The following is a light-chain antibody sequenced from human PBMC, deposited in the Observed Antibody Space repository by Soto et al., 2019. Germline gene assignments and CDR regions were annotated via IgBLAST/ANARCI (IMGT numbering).Light chain of an antibody. V-gene: IGKV1-39*01. CDR3: QQSSSIPKT. J-gene: IGKJ4*01. CDR2: VAS. CDR1: QSISSC. Sequence: IPITHSPSSLSASVLYRVTITCRSSQSISSCLSWYQQKPGKAPKLLINVASTLQSGVPSRFSGSGSGTDFTLAISSLQPEDFATYYCQQSSSIPKTFGGGTKVDIK.